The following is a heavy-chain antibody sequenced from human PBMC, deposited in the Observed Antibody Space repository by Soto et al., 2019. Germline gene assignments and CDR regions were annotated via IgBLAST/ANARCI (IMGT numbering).Heavy chain of an antibody. CDR1: GRSISSYY. J-gene: IGHJ4*02. Sequence: SETLSPTCTVSGRSISSYYWSWIRQPPGKALEWIAYIYNSGRTTYNPSLKSRVTISVDTSKNQFSLRLSSVTAADTAVYYCARQVHPLEPTDYWGQGTLVTVSS. CDR2: IYNSGRT. CDR3: ARQVHPLEPTDY. D-gene: IGHD1-1*01. V-gene: IGHV4-59*08.